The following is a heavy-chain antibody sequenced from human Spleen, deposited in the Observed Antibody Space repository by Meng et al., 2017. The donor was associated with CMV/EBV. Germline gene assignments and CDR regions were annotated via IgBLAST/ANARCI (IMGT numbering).Heavy chain of an antibody. CDR1: GFTVSSNY. J-gene: IGHJ4*02. Sequence: GESLKISCAASGFTVSSNYMSWVRQAPGKGLEWVSVIYSGDTTYYGDSVKGRFTISRDNSKNTLYLQMNSLRAEDTAVYYCAGNTFNWNDEDYWGQGTLVTLL. V-gene: IGHV3-53*01. D-gene: IGHD1-1*01. CDR2: IYSGDTT. CDR3: AGNTFNWNDEDY.